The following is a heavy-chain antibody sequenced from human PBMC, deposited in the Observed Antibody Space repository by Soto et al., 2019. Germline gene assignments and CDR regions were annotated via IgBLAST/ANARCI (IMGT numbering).Heavy chain of an antibody. Sequence: QVPLVQSGAEVKKPGASVKVSCKASGYTFTSYGISWVRQAPGQGLEWMGWISAYNGNTNYAQKLQGRVTMTTDKSTSTAYMELRRLRSDDTAVYYCARNTYYDFWSGYYGYWGQGTLVTVSS. CDR1: GYTFTSYG. V-gene: IGHV1-18*01. J-gene: IGHJ4*02. D-gene: IGHD3-3*01. CDR2: ISAYNGNT. CDR3: ARNTYYDFWSGYYGY.